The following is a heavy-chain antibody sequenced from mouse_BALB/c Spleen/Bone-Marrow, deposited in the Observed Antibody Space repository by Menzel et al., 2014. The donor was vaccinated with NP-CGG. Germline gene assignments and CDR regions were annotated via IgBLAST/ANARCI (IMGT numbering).Heavy chain of an antibody. CDR2: INSNGDNT. Sequence: EVKVVESGGGLVKLGGSLKLSCAASGFTFSSYYMSWVRQTPEKRLELVAAINSNGDNTYYPDTVKGRFTISRDNAKNTLCLQMSSLKSEDTAVYFCARRGISTSEGVGAMDYWGQGTSVTVSS. CDR1: GFTFSSYY. V-gene: IGHV5-6-2*01. CDR3: ARRGISTSEGVGAMDY. J-gene: IGHJ4*01. D-gene: IGHD1-1*01.